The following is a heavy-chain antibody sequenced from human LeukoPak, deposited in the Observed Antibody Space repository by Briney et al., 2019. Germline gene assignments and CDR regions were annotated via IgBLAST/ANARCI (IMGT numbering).Heavy chain of an antibody. CDR1: GYTFTSYD. CDR2: MNPNSGNT. V-gene: IGHV1-8*01. D-gene: IGHD6-13*01. J-gene: IGHJ5*02. Sequence: EASVKVSCKASGYTFTSYDINWVRQATGQGLEWMGWMNPNSGNTGYAQKFQGRVTMTRNTSISTAYMELSSLRSEDTAVYYCARGPFDIAAGNWFDPWGQGTLVTVSS. CDR3: ARGPFDIAAGNWFDP.